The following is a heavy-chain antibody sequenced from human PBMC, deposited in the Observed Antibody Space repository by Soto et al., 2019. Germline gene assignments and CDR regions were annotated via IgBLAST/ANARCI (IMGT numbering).Heavy chain of an antibody. CDR1: GYTFINYH. Sequence: QVQLVQSGGEVKKPGASVTVSCKASGYTFINYHITWVRQAPGQGLEWMAWIDTYNGMTDYAQRFQGRVTMTRDTSTSTAYMELRNLVSDDTAVYFCAKSPRGEMATDWGQGTLVTVSS. D-gene: IGHD5-12*01. J-gene: IGHJ4*02. CDR2: IDTYNGMT. V-gene: IGHV1-18*01. CDR3: AKSPRGEMATD.